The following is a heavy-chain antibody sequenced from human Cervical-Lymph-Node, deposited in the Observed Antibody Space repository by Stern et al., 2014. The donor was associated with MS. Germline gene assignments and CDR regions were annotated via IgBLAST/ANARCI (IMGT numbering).Heavy chain of an antibody. CDR2: IDPNSGGT. J-gene: IGHJ3*02. V-gene: IGHV1-2*06. CDR1: GYTFTGYY. CDR3: ARDWAPAVLDAFDI. D-gene: IGHD1-1*01. Sequence: QLLQSGAEVKKPGASVKVSCKASGYTFTGYYMHWVRQAPGQGLEWMGRIDPNSGGTNYAQKFQGRVTMTRDTSISTAYMELSRLRSDDTAVYYCARDWAPAVLDAFDIWGQGTMVTVSS.